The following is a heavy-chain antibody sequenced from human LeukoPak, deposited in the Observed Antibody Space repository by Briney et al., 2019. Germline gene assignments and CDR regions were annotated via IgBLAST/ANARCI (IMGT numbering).Heavy chain of an antibody. Sequence: ASVKVSCKASGYTFTGYYMHWVRQAPGQGLEWMGWINPNSGGTNYAQKFQGRVTMTTDTSTSTAYMELRSLRSDDTAVYYCAREYGSSWYYYYYMDVWGKGTTVTVSS. CDR1: GYTFTGYY. V-gene: IGHV1-2*02. CDR2: INPNSGGT. J-gene: IGHJ6*03. CDR3: AREYGSSWYYYYYMDV. D-gene: IGHD6-13*01.